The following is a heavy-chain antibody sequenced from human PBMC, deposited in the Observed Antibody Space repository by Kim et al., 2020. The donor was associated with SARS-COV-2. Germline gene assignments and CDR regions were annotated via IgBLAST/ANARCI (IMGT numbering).Heavy chain of an antibody. V-gene: IGHV3-21*01. CDR1: GFTFSSYS. J-gene: IGHJ3*02. CDR3: ARGFRHISGTYHHDALDI. Sequence: GGSLRLSCAASGFTFSSYSMNWVRQAPGKGLEWVSSISSSSSYIYYADSVKGRFTISRDNAKNSLYLQMNSLRAEDTAVYYCARGFRHISGTYHHDALDIWGQGTMVTVSS. D-gene: IGHD6-13*01. CDR2: ISSSSSYI.